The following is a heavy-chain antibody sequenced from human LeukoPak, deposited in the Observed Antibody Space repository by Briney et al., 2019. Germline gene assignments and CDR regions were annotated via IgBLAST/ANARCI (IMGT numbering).Heavy chain of an antibody. J-gene: IGHJ4*02. Sequence: ASVKVSCKTSGYTFSSYGITWVRQAPGQGLEWVGWIRGDNGDTNYAQKLQGRVTMTTDTSTSTAYMELRSLGSEDTAVYYCARDLKDTAMDYYFDYWGQGTLVTVSS. D-gene: IGHD5-18*01. CDR2: IRGDNGDT. V-gene: IGHV1-18*01. CDR3: ARDLKDTAMDYYFDY. CDR1: GYTFSSYG.